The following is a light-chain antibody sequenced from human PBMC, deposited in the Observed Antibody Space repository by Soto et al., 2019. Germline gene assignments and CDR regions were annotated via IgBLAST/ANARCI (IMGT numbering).Light chain of an antibody. Sequence: EIVLTQSPGTVSLSPGERATLSCRASQSVSSRNLAWYRQKPGQAPGLLIFGASNRATGIPDRFSGSGSGTDFTLTISRLEPEDCAVYYCLRYGDSPPAYTCGQGTKLEIK. V-gene: IGKV3-20*01. CDR3: LRYGDSPPAYT. CDR2: GAS. J-gene: IGKJ2*01. CDR1: QSVSSRN.